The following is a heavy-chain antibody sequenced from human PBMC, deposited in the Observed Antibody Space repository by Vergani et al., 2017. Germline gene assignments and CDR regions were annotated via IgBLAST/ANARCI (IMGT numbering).Heavy chain of an antibody. Sequence: QVQLVQSGAEVKKPGASVKVSCKASGYTFTSYGISWVRQAPGQGLEWMGWISAYNGNTNYAQKLQGRVTMTTDTSTSTAYMELRSLRSDDTAGYYCARMGFDWLLMSYYGMDVWGQGTTVTVSS. D-gene: IGHD3-9*01. CDR2: ISAYNGNT. CDR1: GYTFTSYG. CDR3: ARMGFDWLLMSYYGMDV. J-gene: IGHJ6*02. V-gene: IGHV1-18*01.